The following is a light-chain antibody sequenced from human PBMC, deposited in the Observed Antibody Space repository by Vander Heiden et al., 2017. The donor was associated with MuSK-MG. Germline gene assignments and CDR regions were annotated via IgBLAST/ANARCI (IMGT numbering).Light chain of an antibody. CDR1: SSDVGGYNY. J-gene: IGLJ2*01. V-gene: IGLV2-14*01. CDR3: SSYTSSSTRG. Sequence: QSALTQPASVSGSPGQSITISCTGTSSDVGGYNYVSWYQQHPGKAPKLMIYDVSNRPSGVSNRFSGSKSGNTASLTISGLQAEDEADDYCSSYTSSSTRGFGGGTKL. CDR2: DVS.